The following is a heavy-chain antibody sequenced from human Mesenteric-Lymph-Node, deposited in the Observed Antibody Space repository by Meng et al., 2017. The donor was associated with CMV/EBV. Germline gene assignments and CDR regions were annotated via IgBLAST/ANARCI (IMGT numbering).Heavy chain of an antibody. D-gene: IGHD6-6*01. Sequence: GESLKISCAASGFTFSSCTMHWVRQAPGKGLEWVPSISSSSSYIYYADSLKGRFTVSRDNAENSLFLQMNSLRVEDTAVYYCARTSSSFYYYYGMDVWGQGTTVTVSS. CDR2: ISSSSSYI. CDR1: GFTFSSCT. V-gene: IGHV3-21*01. J-gene: IGHJ6*02. CDR3: ARTSSSFYYYYGMDV.